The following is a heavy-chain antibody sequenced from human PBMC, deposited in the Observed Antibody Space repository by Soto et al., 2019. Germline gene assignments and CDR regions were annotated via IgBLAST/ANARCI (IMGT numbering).Heavy chain of an antibody. D-gene: IGHD1-26*01. V-gene: IGHV1-8*01. Sequence: SVKVSCEASGYTFSNYDINWVRQAPGQGLEWMGWMNPNRGDTGYAQKFQGRVTMTRDISINTAYMDLTSLTYEDAAIYYCARELRGSGSFGLWGQGTMVTVSS. CDR2: MNPNRGDT. CDR3: ARELRGSGSFGL. J-gene: IGHJ3*01. CDR1: GYTFSNYD.